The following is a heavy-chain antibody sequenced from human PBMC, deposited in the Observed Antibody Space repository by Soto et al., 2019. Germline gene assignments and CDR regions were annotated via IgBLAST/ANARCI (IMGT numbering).Heavy chain of an antibody. J-gene: IGHJ4*02. CDR2: IRTKSNSYAT. D-gene: IGHD6-13*01. CDR1: GFSFSDAG. CDR3: TRLHFIVEPGINY. V-gene: IGHV3-73*01. Sequence: AGSLSLSCAASGFSFSDAGIHWVRPASGKGLEWVGRIRTKSNSYATAYAASVKGRFTISRDDSENMAYLQMNSLKTEDTAVYYCTRLHFIVEPGINYWGRGTLGTSPQ.